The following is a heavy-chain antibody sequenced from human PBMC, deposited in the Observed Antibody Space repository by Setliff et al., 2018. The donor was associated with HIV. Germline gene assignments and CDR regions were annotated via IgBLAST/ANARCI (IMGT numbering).Heavy chain of an antibody. CDR2: IDYSGSA. D-gene: IGHD5-18*01. CDR1: GGSVNSATYY. J-gene: IGHJ4*02. V-gene: IGHV4-31*03. CDR3: AREGKTAMVTKYFDY. Sequence: SETLSLTCTVSGGSVNSATYYWSWIRQHPGKGLEWIGYIDYSGSAFYNPSLKSRITISVDTSKDQFSLRMKSVTAADTAMYYCAREGKTAMVTKYFDYWGQGTMVTVSS.